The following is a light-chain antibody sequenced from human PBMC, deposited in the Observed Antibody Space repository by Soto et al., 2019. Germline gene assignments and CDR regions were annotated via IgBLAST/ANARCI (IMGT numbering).Light chain of an antibody. V-gene: IGKV3-11*01. J-gene: IGKJ4*01. CDR2: DAA. Sequence: EIVLTQSPATLSLSPGERATLSCRASQSVSGYLAWYQQNPGQAPRLLMYDAANSATGIPARFSGSGSGTDFTLTISSLEAEEFAVYYCQQRSNWPSTFGGGTKVEIK. CDR3: QQRSNWPST. CDR1: QSVSGY.